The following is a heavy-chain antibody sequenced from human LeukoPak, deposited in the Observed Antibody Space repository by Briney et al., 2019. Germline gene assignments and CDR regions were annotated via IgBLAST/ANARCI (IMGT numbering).Heavy chain of an antibody. CDR3: ARAGHGYSSGWYRYYYYYGMDV. J-gene: IGHJ6*02. CDR1: GDSVSSNSAA. CDR2: TYYRSKWYN. V-gene: IGHV6-1*01. Sequence: SQTLSLTCAISGDSVSSNSAAWNWIRQSPSRGLEWLGRTYYRSKWYNDYAVSVKSRITINPDTSKNQFSLQLNSVTPEDTAVYYCARAGHGYSSGWYRYYYYYGMDVWGQGTTDTVSS. D-gene: IGHD6-19*01.